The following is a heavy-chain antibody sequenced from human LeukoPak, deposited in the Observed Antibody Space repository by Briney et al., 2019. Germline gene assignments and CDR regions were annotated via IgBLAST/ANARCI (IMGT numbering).Heavy chain of an antibody. CDR2: IIPIFGTA. V-gene: IGHV1-69*13. D-gene: IGHD2-2*01. Sequence: SVKVSCKASGGTFSSYAISWVRQAPGQGLEWMGGIIPIFGTANYAQKFQGRVTITADESTSTAYMELSSLRSEDTAVYYCARGTGYCSSTSCYPMDYWGQGTLVTVSS. CDR3: ARGTGYCSSTSCYPMDY. CDR1: GGTFSSYA. J-gene: IGHJ4*02.